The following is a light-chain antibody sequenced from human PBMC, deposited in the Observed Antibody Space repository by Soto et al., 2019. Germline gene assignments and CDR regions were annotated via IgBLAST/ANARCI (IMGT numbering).Light chain of an antibody. Sequence: AIRMTQSPSSFSASTGDRVTITCRASQGISSYLAWYQQKPGKAPKLLIYAASTLQSGAPSRFSGSGSGTDFTLTISCLQSEDFATYYCQQYYSYTTFGGGTKVDIK. J-gene: IGKJ4*01. CDR2: AAS. V-gene: IGKV1-8*01. CDR1: QGISSY. CDR3: QQYYSYTT.